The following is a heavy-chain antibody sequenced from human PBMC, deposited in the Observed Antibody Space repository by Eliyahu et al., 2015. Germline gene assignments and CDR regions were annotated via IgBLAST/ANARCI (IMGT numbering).Heavy chain of an antibody. D-gene: IGHD5-24*01. Sequence: QVTLRESGPALVKPTQTLTLTCTVSGFSVRTXGLXXSXXRXXXGKALEXLVRIDWDDDKYYSTSLKTRLTISKDTSKNQVVLTMANMDPVDTATYYCARVFPCRDGYNYHFDQWGQGTLVTVSS. V-gene: IGHV2-70*15. CDR2: IDWDDDK. CDR3: ARVFPCRDGYNYHFDQ. CDR1: GFSVRTXGLX. J-gene: IGHJ4*02.